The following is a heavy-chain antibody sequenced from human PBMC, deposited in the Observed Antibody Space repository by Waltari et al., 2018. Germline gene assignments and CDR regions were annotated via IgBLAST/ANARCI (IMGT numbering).Heavy chain of an antibody. CDR2: HNPNRGGT. D-gene: IGHD6-13*01. Sequence: QVQLVQSGAEVKKPGASVKVSCKASGYTFTGYYMHWVRQAPGQGLEWMGWHNPNRGGTNYAQKFQGRVTMTRDTSISTAYMELRRLRSDDTAVYYCARWYGIAAAEDPGGFDPWGQGTLVTVSS. V-gene: IGHV1-2*02. CDR3: ARWYGIAAAEDPGGFDP. CDR1: GYTFTGYY. J-gene: IGHJ5*02.